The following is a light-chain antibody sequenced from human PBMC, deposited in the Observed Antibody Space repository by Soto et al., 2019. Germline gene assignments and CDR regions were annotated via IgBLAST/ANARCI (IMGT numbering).Light chain of an antibody. J-gene: IGLJ2*01. Sequence: QSALTQPASVSGSPGQSITISCTGTSSDVGGYNYVSWYQQHPGKAPKLMIYDVSNRPSGVSNRFSGSKSGNTASLTISGLQPDDEDDYYCSSYTSSSTLVVFGGGTKLTVL. CDR1: SSDVGGYNY. CDR2: DVS. V-gene: IGLV2-14*01. CDR3: SSYTSSSTLVV.